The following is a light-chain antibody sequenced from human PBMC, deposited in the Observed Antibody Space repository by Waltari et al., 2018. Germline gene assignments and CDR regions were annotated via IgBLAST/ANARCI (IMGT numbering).Light chain of an antibody. J-gene: IGLJ1*01. CDR3: QVWDGRSGHPVV. CDR1: NIGSKS. CDR2: YDS. V-gene: IGLV3-21*04. Sequence: SYVLTQPPSVSVAPGKTATIPCGANNIGSKSVHWYQHKPGQAPVLVIFYDSDRPSGFPGRFSGSNSGNTATLTITRVEAGDEADYYCQVWDGRSGHPVVFGTGTKVTVL.